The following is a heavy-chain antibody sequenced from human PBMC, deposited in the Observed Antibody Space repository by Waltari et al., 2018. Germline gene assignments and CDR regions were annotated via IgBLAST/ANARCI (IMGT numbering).Heavy chain of an antibody. V-gene: IGHV5-51*01. CDR3: ARLYSRGWYPIDY. D-gene: IGHD6-19*01. CDR1: GYSFTRCW. CDR2: IYPGESDT. J-gene: IGHJ4*02. Sequence: EQQLLQPGAEVKRPGESLRNSCKGSGYSFTRCWIGWVRQMPGKGLEWMGIIYPGESDTRYSPSFQGQVTISADKSISTAYLQWSSLKASDTAMYYCARLYSRGWYPIDYWGQGTLVTVSS.